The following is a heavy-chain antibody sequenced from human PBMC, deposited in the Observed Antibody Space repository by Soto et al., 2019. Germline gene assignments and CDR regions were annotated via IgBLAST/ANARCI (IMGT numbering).Heavy chain of an antibody. D-gene: IGHD3-10*01. V-gene: IGHV4-39*01. CDR2: ITYSGNN. Sequence: PSETLSLTCTVSGASISSTNNFWGWIRQPPGKGLERIAIITYSGNNYYNPSLKGRVKISADTSKKKFSLHVNSVTAAETAIYYCARRNYPYYFDYWGRG. CDR1: GASISSTNNF. J-gene: IGHJ4*02. CDR3: ARRNYPYYFDY.